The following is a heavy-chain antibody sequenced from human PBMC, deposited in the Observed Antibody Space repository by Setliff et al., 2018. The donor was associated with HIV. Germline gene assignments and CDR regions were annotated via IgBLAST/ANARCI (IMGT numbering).Heavy chain of an antibody. CDR3: VKARVDGDYYYYYYMDV. D-gene: IGHD4-17*01. Sequence: GGSLRLSCAASGFTFKYAWISWVRQAPGKGLEYVSAISSNGGSTYYADSVKGRFTISRDNSKNTLYLQMSSLRAEDTAVYYCVKARVDGDYYYYYYMDVWGKGTTVTVSS. CDR2: ISSNGGST. V-gene: IGHV3-64D*09. CDR1: GFTFKYAW. J-gene: IGHJ6*03.